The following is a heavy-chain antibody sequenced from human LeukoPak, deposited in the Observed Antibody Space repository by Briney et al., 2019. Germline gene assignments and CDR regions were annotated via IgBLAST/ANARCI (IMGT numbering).Heavy chain of an antibody. Sequence: SETLSLTCTVSGVSISSSNSYWGWTRQPPGKGLEWIGSIYYSGNTYYNASLKSQVSISIDTSKTQFSLKLTSVTAADTAVYYCARQTGSGLFILPGGQGTLVTVSS. CDR2: IYYSGNT. V-gene: IGHV4-39*01. D-gene: IGHD3/OR15-3a*01. CDR3: ARQTGSGLFILP. J-gene: IGHJ4*02. CDR1: GVSISSSNSY.